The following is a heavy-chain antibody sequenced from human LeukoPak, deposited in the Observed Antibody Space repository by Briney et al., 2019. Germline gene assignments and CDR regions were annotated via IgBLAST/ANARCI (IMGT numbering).Heavy chain of an antibody. CDR3: ARDVSDIVVVPTAIGGY. J-gene: IGHJ4*02. V-gene: IGHV1-18*01. D-gene: IGHD2-2*02. CDR1: GYTFSSYG. Sequence: ASVRVSCKASGYTFSSYGISWVRQAPGQGLDWMGWISAYNGKTNYAQKLQGRVTMTTDTSTSTAYMELRSLRSDDTAVYYCARDVSDIVVVPTAIGGYWGQGTLVTVSS. CDR2: ISAYNGKT.